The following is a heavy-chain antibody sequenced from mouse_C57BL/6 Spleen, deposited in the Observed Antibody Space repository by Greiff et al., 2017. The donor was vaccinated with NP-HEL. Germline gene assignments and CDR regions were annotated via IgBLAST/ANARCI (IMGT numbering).Heavy chain of an antibody. CDR1: GYTFTSYW. J-gene: IGHJ1*03. Sequence: VQLQQPGAELVMPGASVKLSCKASGYTFTSYWMHWVKQRPGQGLEWIGEIDPSDSYTNYNQKFKGKSTLTVDKSSSTAYMQLSSLTSEDSAVYYCARRYGNYGSYWYFDVWGTGTTVTVSS. CDR2: IDPSDSYT. CDR3: ARRYGNYGSYWYFDV. V-gene: IGHV1-69*01. D-gene: IGHD2-10*02.